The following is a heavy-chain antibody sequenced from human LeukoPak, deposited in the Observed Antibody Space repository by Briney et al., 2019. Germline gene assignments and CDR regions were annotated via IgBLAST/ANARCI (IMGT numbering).Heavy chain of an antibody. CDR3: AKGLWGAYYYGMDV. CDR2: ISGSGVTT. D-gene: IGHD3-16*01. Sequence: GGSLRLSCAPSGFTFSNYAMSWVRQAPGKGLEWVSVISGSGVTTDYADSVMGRSTVSRDNSRNALYLQLGSLRAEDTAIYFCAKGLWGAYYYGMDVWGQGTTVTVSS. J-gene: IGHJ6*02. CDR1: GFTFSNYA. V-gene: IGHV3-23*01.